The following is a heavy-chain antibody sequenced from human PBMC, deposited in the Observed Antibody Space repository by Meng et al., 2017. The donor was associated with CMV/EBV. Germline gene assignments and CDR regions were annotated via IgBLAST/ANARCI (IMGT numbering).Heavy chain of an antibody. CDR3: ASNAGGDSSGYYSYYYGMDV. D-gene: IGHD3-22*01. J-gene: IGHJ6*02. CDR1: GYTFTSYY. Sequence: ASVKVSCKASGYTFTSYYMHWVRQAPGQGLEWMGIINPSGGSTSYAQKFQGRATMTRDTSTSTVYMELSSLRSEDTAVYYCASNAGGDSSGYYSYYYGMDVWGQGTTVTVSS. V-gene: IGHV1-46*01. CDR2: INPSGGST.